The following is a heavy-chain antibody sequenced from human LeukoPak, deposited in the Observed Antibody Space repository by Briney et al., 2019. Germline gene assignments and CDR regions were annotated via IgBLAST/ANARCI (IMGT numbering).Heavy chain of an antibody. CDR3: ARHTSAAGTGY. D-gene: IGHD6-13*01. CDR1: GGSISSSSYY. Sequence: SETLSLTCTVSGGSISSSSYYWGSIRQPPGKGLEWIGSIYYSGSTYYNPSLKSRVTISVDTSKNQFSLKLSSVTAADTAVYYCARHTSAAGTGYWGQGTLVTVPS. CDR2: IYYSGST. V-gene: IGHV4-39*01. J-gene: IGHJ4*02.